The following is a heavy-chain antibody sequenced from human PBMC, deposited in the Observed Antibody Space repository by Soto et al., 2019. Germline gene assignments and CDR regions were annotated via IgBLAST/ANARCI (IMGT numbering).Heavy chain of an antibody. D-gene: IGHD3-10*01. V-gene: IGHV1-18*01. J-gene: IGHJ4*02. CDR3: ARVAGYGPGNRHFDN. Sequence: QVQLMQSGAEVTKPGASVTLSCKTSGYTFMSYGLSWVRQAPGQGLEWMGWTVAGSGNRIYAQKFQDRINMNIDTSTNTGYMELRSLRSDDSSLYFCARVAGYGPGNRHFDNWGQGTLVTVSS. CDR2: TVAGSGNR. CDR1: GYTFMSYG.